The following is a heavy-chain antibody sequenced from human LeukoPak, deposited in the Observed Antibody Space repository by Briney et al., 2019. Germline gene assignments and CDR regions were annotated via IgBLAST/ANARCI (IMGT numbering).Heavy chain of an antibody. D-gene: IGHD3-3*01. V-gene: IGHV3-74*01. CDR1: GFTFSGYW. J-gene: IGHJ4*02. Sequence: PGGSLRLSCAASGFTFSGYWMHWVRQAPGKGLVWVSRINSDGSSTNYADSVKGRFTISRDNAQNTLYLQMNSLRAEDTAVYYCARESLGDFWSGSQSSDYWGQGTLVTVSS. CDR2: INSDGSST. CDR3: ARESLGDFWSGSQSSDY.